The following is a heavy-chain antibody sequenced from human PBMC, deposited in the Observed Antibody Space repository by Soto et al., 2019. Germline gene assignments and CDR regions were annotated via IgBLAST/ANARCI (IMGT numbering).Heavy chain of an antibody. CDR1: GGSISSGGYY. D-gene: IGHD6-6*01. CDR2: IYYSGST. V-gene: IGHV4-31*11. J-gene: IGHJ6*04. Sequence: SETLSLSCAVSGGSISSGGYYWSWIRQQPGKGLEWIGYIYYSGSTYYNPSLKSRVTISVDTSKNQFSLKLSSVTAADTAVYYCARASIAARPRDYYYYYGMDVWGKGTTVTVSS. CDR3: ARASIAARPRDYYYYYGMDV.